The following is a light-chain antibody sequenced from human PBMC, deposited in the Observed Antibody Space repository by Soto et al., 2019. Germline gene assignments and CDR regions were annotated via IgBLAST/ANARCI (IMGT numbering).Light chain of an antibody. CDR3: ATWDDSLSGWV. J-gene: IGLJ3*02. V-gene: IGLV1-47*02. CDR1: SSNIGRRF. Sequence: QSVLTQPPSASATPGQRVTISCSGSSSNIGRRFVYWYQHLPGTTPKHLLFSYTQLPSGVPDRFSGSQSGTSASLAISGLRSEDEADYYWATWDDSLSGWVFGGGTKLTVL. CDR2: SYT.